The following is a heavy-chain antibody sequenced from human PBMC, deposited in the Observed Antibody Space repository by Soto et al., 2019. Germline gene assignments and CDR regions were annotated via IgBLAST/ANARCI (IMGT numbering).Heavy chain of an antibody. D-gene: IGHD6-19*01. CDR1: GFTFSSYA. V-gene: IGHV3-30-3*01. Sequence: QVQLVESGGGVVQPGRSLRLSCTASGFTFSSYAMHWVRQAPGKGLEWVAVISYDGSNKYYADSVKGRFTISRDNSKNTMYLQMNSLRVEDTAVYYGARPYSSGWYGDLDYWGQGTLVTVSS. J-gene: IGHJ4*02. CDR3: ARPYSSGWYGDLDY. CDR2: ISYDGSNK.